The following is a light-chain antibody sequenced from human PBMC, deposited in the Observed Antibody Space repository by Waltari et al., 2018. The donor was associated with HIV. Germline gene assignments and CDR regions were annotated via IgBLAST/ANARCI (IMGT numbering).Light chain of an antibody. Sequence: SYVLTQPPSVSVAPGQTARITGGGNNIGSNTVHWYPQKPGQAPVLVVNDAGDRPSGIPERFSGSKSGNTATLTISRVEAGEEADYYCQMWDSSSDQGVFGGGTKLTVL. V-gene: IGLV3-21*02. J-gene: IGLJ3*02. CDR1: NIGSNT. CDR3: QMWDSSSDQGV. CDR2: DAG.